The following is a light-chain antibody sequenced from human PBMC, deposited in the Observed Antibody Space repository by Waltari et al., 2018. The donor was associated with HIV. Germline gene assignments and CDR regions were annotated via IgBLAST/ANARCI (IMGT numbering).Light chain of an antibody. CDR2: EVS. V-gene: IGLV2-23*02. Sequence: QSALTQPASVSGSPGQSITISCTGSSSDVGTYKHVSWYQQHPGKAPRLIIYEVSKRPSGVSNLSSASKSGNAASLTVSGLRAEDDADYYCSSYAGSSTFVIFGGGTKLTVL. CDR1: SSDVGTYKH. CDR3: SSYAGSSTFVI. J-gene: IGLJ2*01.